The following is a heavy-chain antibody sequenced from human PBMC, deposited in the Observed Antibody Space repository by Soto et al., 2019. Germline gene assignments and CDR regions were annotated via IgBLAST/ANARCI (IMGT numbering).Heavy chain of an antibody. Sequence: QVQLVQSGAEVKKPGSSVKVSCKASGGTFSSYAISWVRQAPGQGLEWMGGIIPIFGTANYAQKFQGRVTLTADESTSTAYMELSSLRSEDTAVYYCARGFYCSSTSCYAFDIWGQGTMVTVSS. CDR1: GGTFSSYA. D-gene: IGHD2-2*01. J-gene: IGHJ3*02. V-gene: IGHV1-69*01. CDR2: IIPIFGTA. CDR3: ARGFYCSSTSCYAFDI.